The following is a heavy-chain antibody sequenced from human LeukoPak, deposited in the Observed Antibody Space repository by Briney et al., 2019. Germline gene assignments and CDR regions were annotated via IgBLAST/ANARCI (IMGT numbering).Heavy chain of an antibody. Sequence: ASVKVSCKASGYSFTSYAMHWVRQAPGQRLEWMGWINAGNGNTKYSQKFQGRVTITRDTSASTAYMELSSLRSEDTAVYYCARDLWDIVVAGVDTAMGIFDYWGQGTLVTVSS. CDR3: ARDLWDIVVAGVDTAMGIFDY. J-gene: IGHJ4*02. CDR1: GYSFTSYA. D-gene: IGHD5-18*01. V-gene: IGHV1-3*01. CDR2: INAGNGNT.